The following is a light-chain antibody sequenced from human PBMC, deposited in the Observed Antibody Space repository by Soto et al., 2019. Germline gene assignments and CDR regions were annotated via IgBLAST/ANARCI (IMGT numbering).Light chain of an antibody. CDR2: RNN. CDR1: SSNIGSNY. V-gene: IGLV1-47*01. CDR3: AAWDDSLSGVV. J-gene: IGLJ2*01. Sequence: QSVLNQPPSASGTPGQRVTISCSGSSSNIGSNYVFWYQHLPGTAPKLLIYRNNQRPSGLPDRFSGSKAGTSAYLAISGLRSEDETDYYCAAWDDSLSGVVFGGGTKLTVL.